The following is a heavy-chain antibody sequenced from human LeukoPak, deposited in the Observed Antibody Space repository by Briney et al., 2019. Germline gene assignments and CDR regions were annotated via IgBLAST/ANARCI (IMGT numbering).Heavy chain of an antibody. D-gene: IGHD4-23*01. CDR1: GFTFNDYV. Sequence: GGSLRLSCAASGFTFNDYVIWVRQAPGKGLEWVSAITGGGTSHYADSVKGRFTMSRDNSRTTLFLQMNSLRAEDTAVYYCAKADYGGNYNYFDYWGQGTLVTVSS. CDR2: ITGGGTS. V-gene: IGHV3-23*01. J-gene: IGHJ4*02. CDR3: AKADYGGNYNYFDY.